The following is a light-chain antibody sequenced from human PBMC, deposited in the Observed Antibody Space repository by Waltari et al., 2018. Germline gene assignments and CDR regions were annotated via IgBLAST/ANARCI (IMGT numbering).Light chain of an antibody. J-gene: IGLJ3*02. CDR2: DDS. V-gene: IGLV3-21*01. CDR1: KPGSQS. CDR3: CSDAGSYTWV. Sequence: SFVLTQSPSVSVAPGQKARITCGGYKPGSQSVHWYQQKPGQAPVVVIFDDSDRPSRVHDRYSGAKSENTASLTISGLQAEDEADYYCCSDAGSYTWVFGGGTKLTVL.